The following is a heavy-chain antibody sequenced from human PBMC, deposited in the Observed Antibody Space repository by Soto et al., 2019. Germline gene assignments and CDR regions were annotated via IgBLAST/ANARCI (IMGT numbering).Heavy chain of an antibody. Sequence: EVQLLESGGGLVQPGESPRLSCAASGFTFSSYAMTWVRQAPGKGLELVSAISNSGGSTYYADSVKGRFTISRDNSKNTLYLQMNSLRAEDTAVYYCAKEHYNRYYYYGMDVWGQGTAVTVSS. CDR3: AKEHYNRYYYYGMDV. CDR1: GFTFSSYA. J-gene: IGHJ6*02. CDR2: ISNSGGST. D-gene: IGHD4-4*01. V-gene: IGHV3-23*01.